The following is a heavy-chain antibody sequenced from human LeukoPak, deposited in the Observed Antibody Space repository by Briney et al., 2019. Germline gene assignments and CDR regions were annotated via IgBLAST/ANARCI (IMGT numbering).Heavy chain of an antibody. CDR1: GYSISRNYF. CDR3: ARVGGSPTDYYYYMDV. CDR2: IYHSGNT. D-gene: IGHD1-26*01. V-gene: IGHV4-38-2*02. J-gene: IGHJ6*03. Sequence: PSETLSLTCTVSGYSISRNYFWGWIRQPPGKGLEWIGSIYHSGNTYSNPSLKSRVTMSVDTSTNRFSLKLSSVTAAAPAVYYCARVGGSPTDYYYYMDVWGKGTTVTVSS.